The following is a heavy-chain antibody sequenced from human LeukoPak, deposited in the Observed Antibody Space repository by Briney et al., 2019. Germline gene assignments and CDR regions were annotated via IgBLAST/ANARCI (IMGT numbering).Heavy chain of an antibody. J-gene: IGHJ4*02. Sequence: SVKVSCKASGGTFSSYAISWVRQAPGQGLEWMGGIIPIFGTANYAQKFQGRVTITADESTSTAYMELSSLRSEDTAVYYCARAMSVDYYDSSGYYSYFDYWGQGTLVTVSS. CDR2: IIPIFGTA. CDR1: GGTFSSYA. CDR3: ARAMSVDYYDSSGYYSYFDY. V-gene: IGHV1-69*13. D-gene: IGHD3-22*01.